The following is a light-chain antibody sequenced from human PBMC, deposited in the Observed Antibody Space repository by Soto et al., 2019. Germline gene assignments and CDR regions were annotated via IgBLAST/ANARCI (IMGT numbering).Light chain of an antibody. Sequence: EIVLTQSPGTLSLSPGDRATLSCRASQSVTSDYLAWYQQKPGQAPRLLIYGASIRATGIPDRFSGSGSGTDFTLTISSLEPEDFAVYYCQQRSNWPSITFGQGTRLEIK. CDR2: GAS. J-gene: IGKJ5*01. V-gene: IGKV3D-20*02. CDR3: QQRSNWPSIT. CDR1: QSVTSDY.